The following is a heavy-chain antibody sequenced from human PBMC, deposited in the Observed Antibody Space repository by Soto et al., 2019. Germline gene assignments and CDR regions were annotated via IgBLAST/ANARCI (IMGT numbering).Heavy chain of an antibody. J-gene: IGHJ6*02. CDR1: GDSVSSNSAA. V-gene: IGHV6-1*01. D-gene: IGHD3-3*01. CDR2: TYYRSKWYN. CDR3: ARDRTGDYDFWSGYPPFYGMDV. Sequence: SQTLSLTCAISGDSVSSNSAAWNWIRQSPSRGLEWLGRTYYRSKWYNDYAVSVKSRITINPDTSKKQFSLQLNSVTPEDTAVYYCARDRTGDYDFWSGYPPFYGMDVWGQGTTVTVSS.